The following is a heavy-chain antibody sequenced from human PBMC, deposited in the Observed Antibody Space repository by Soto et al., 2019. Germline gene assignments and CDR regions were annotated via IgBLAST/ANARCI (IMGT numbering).Heavy chain of an antibody. V-gene: IGHV4-59*01. CDR1: GGSISSYY. CDR2: IYYSGST. J-gene: IGHJ6*02. Sequence: SETLSLTCTVSGGSISSYYWSWIRQPPGKGLEWIGYIYYSGSTNYNPSLKSRVTISVDTSKNQFSLKLSSVTAADTAVYYCARDLSGSSSAQNYYYYGMDVWGQGTTVTVSS. CDR3: ARDLSGSSSAQNYYYYGMDV. D-gene: IGHD1-26*01.